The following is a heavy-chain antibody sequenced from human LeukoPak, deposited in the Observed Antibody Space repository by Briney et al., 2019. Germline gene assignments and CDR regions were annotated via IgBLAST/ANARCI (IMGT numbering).Heavy chain of an antibody. D-gene: IGHD3-10*01. CDR2: IYYAGNT. J-gene: IGHJ4*02. V-gene: IGHV4-59*08. CDR3: ARPNGSGSNYYFDN. Sequence: NPSETLSLTCTVSAGSMNNYHWSWFRQAAGQGLEWIGYIYYAGNTNYNPSLQNRVTISLDTTKNQFSLKLTSVTAADTAVYYCARPNGSGSNYYFDNWGQGILDTVSS. CDR1: AGSMNNYH.